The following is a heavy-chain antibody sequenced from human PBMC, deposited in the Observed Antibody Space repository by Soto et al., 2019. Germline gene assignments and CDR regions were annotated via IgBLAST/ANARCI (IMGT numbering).Heavy chain of an antibody. CDR2: INPGDSDT. V-gene: IGHV5-51*01. CDR1: GYIFTNYW. J-gene: IGHJ6*02. CDR3: ARLRRYCSGGSCYSNYYYGMDV. D-gene: IGHD2-15*01. Sequence: PGESLKISCKGSGYIFTNYWIGWVRQMPGKGLEWMGIINPGDSDTRYSPSFQGQVTISADKSISTAYLQWSSLKASDTAMYYCARLRRYCSGGSCYSNYYYGMDVWGQGTTVTVSS.